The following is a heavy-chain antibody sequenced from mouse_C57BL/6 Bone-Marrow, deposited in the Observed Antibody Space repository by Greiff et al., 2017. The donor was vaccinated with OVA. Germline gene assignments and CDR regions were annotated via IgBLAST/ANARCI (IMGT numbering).Heavy chain of an antibody. V-gene: IGHV1-82*01. J-gene: IGHJ3*01. D-gene: IGHD1-1*01. CDR2: IYPGDGDT. Sequence: VQLQQSGPELVKPGASVKISCKASGYAFSSSWMNWVKQRPGKGLEWIGRIYPGDGDTNYNGKFKGKATLTADKSSSTAYMQLSSLTSEDSAVYFCARSYGFADWGQGTLVTVSA. CDR3: ARSYGFAD. CDR1: GYAFSSSW.